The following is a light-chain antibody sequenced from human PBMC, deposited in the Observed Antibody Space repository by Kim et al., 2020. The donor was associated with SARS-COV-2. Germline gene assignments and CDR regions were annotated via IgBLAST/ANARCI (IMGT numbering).Light chain of an antibody. CDR1: QSVSSSY. CDR2: GAS. J-gene: IGKJ1*01. V-gene: IGKV3-20*01. CDR3: QQYDRSPTWT. Sequence: PGEIATLSCSASQSVSSSYLAWYHQKPGQAPRLLIYGASSRSTGIPDRFSGSGSGTDFTLTISRLEPEDFAVYYCQQYDRSPTWTFGQGTKVDIK.